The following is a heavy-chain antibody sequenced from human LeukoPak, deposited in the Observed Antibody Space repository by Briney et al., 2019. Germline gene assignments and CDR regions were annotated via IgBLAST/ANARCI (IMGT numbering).Heavy chain of an antibody. CDR2: VRFDGRET. V-gene: IGHV3-30*02. CDR1: GFSFSRYD. J-gene: IGHJ4*02. CDR3: ATEERCIVTNCATTFDF. D-gene: IGHD2-2*01. Sequence: AGGSLGLSCVASGFSFSRYDMHWVRQAPGKGLEWLAFVRFDGRETFYADSVKGRFTISRDNSNNILYLQMNSLRPDDTAVYYCATEERCIVTNCATTFDFWGQGTLVTVS.